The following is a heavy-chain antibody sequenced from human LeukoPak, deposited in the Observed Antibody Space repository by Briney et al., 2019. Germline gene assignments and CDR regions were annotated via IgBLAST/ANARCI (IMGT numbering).Heavy chain of an antibody. D-gene: IGHD2-15*01. Sequence: PGGSLRLSCAASGFTVSSNYMSWVRQTPGKGLEWVSSISSNSVYIYYRDSVKGRFTISRDNAKNSLYLQMNSLRAEDTALYYCARDVAVVSDYWGQGTLVTVSS. J-gene: IGHJ4*02. V-gene: IGHV3-21*01. CDR3: ARDVAVVSDY. CDR1: GFTVSSNY. CDR2: ISSNSVYI.